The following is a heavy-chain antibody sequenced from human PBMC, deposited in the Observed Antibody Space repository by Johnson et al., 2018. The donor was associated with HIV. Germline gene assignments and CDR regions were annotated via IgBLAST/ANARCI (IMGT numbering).Heavy chain of an antibody. CDR2: INSDGSST. V-gene: IGHV3-74*01. Sequence: EVQLVESGGGLVQPGGSLRLSCAASGFTFSSYWMHWVRPAPGTGLVWVSRINSDGSSTSYADSVKGRFTISRDNAKNTLYLQMNSLRAEDTAVYYCARERLRAGAFDIWGQGTMVTVSS. J-gene: IGHJ3*02. CDR3: ARERLRAGAFDI. CDR1: GFTFSSYW. D-gene: IGHD6-13*01.